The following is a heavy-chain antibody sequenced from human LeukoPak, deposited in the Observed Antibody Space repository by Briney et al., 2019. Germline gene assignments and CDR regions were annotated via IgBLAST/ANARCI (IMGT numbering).Heavy chain of an antibody. J-gene: IGHJ4*02. D-gene: IGHD4-17*01. CDR1: GFTFSSYA. V-gene: IGHV3-30-3*01. CDR3: ASDKDYGDYDY. CDR2: ISYDGSNK. Sequence: PGGSLRLSCAASGFTFSSYAMHWVRQAPGKGLEWVAVISYDGSNKYYADSVKGQFTISRDNSKNTLYLQMNSLRAEDTAVYYCASDKDYGDYDYWGQGTLVTVSS.